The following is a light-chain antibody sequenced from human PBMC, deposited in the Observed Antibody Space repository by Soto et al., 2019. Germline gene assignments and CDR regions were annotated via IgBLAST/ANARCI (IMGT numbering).Light chain of an antibody. CDR3: SSYTTSSSYV. CDR1: SSDVGGFNY. CDR2: YVY. Sequence: QSVLTQPASVTGSPGQSITISCTGTSSDVGGFNYVSWYQQHSGKAPKLLILYVYSRPSGISNRFSGSKSGNTASLTISGLQAEDEADYSCSSYTTSSSYVFGAGTKVTVL. J-gene: IGLJ1*01. V-gene: IGLV2-14*01.